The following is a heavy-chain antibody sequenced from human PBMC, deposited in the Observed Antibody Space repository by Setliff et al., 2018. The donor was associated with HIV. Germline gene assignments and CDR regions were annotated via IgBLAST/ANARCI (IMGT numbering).Heavy chain of an antibody. CDR1: GGTFSSYA. J-gene: IGHJ3*02. D-gene: IGHD2-8*01. V-gene: IGHV1-69*05. CDR3: ARRPSGYCTNGVCPTGGAFDI. Sequence: SVKVSCKASGGTFSSYAISWVRQAPGQGLEWMGGIIPIFGTANYAQKFQGRVTITTDESTSTAYMGLSSLRSEDTAVYYCARRPSGYCTNGVCPTGGAFDIWGQGTMVTVSS. CDR2: IIPIFGTA.